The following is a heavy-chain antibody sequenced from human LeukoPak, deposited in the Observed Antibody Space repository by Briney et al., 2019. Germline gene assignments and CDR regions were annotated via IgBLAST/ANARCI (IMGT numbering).Heavy chain of an antibody. J-gene: IGHJ3*02. CDR2: IYYSGST. CDR3: ARAPDYGGNPGAFDI. V-gene: IGHV4-59*12. Sequence: SETLSLTCTVSGDSISSFYWSWIRQPPGKGLEWIGYIYYSGSTNYNPSLKSRVTISVDTSKSQFSLKLSSVTAADTAVYYCARAPDYGGNPGAFDIWGQGTMVTVSS. D-gene: IGHD4-23*01. CDR1: GDSISSFY.